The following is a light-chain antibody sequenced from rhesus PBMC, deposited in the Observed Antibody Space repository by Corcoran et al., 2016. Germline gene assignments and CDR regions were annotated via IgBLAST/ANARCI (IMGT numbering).Light chain of an antibody. V-gene: IGKV7-13*01. CDR1: ETVSVFGINL. J-gene: IGKJ1*01. CDR3: LQSKNSPRA. Sequence: DIVLTQSPASLAVSPGQRATITCRVSETVSVFGINLIHWYQQKPGQPPKLLIYTAFSKETGGPGRFSGRGSVTDFTLPNNPVEVDDAADYSCLQSKNSPRAFGQGTRVKIK. CDR2: TAF.